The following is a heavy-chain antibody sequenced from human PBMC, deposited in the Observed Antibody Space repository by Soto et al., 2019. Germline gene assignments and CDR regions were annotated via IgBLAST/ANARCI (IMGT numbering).Heavy chain of an antibody. D-gene: IGHD6-13*01. V-gene: IGHV3-48*02. CDR3: ARDNGIAGSFDP. CDR1: GFTFRSYS. J-gene: IGHJ5*02. Sequence: GGSLRLSCAASGFTFRSYSMNWVRQPPGKGLEWVSYISISSRTIYYADSVRGRFTISRDDAKNSLYLQMNSLRDEDTSVYYCARDNGIAGSFDPWGQGTLVTVSS. CDR2: ISISSRTI.